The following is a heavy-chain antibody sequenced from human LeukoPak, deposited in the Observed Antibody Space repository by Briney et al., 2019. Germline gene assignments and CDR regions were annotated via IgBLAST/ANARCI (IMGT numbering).Heavy chain of an antibody. CDR1: GGSFSGYY. J-gene: IGHJ4*02. CDR3: ARVYDSSGYYSHRYYFGY. Sequence: SETLSLTCAVYGGSFSGYYWSWIRQPPGKGLEWIGEINHSGSTNYNPSLKSRVTISVDTSKNQFTLKLSSVTAADTAVYYCARVYDSSGYYSHRYYFGYWGQGTLVTVSS. CDR2: INHSGST. D-gene: IGHD3-22*01. V-gene: IGHV4-34*01.